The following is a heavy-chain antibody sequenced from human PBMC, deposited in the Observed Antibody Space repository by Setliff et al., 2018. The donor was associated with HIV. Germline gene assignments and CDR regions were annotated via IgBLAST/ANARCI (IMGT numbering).Heavy chain of an antibody. CDR1: GGTFSSYA. D-gene: IGHD5-12*01. V-gene: IGHV1-69*13. CDR2: IIPIFGTE. CDR3: ARGRWLQSFDY. J-gene: IGHJ4*02. Sequence: ASVKVSCKASGGTFSSYAISWVRQAPGQGLEWMGGIIPIFGTEKYAQKLQGRVTLSADESTSTVYMQLSSLTSEDTAVYYCARGRWLQSFDYWGQGTLVTVSS.